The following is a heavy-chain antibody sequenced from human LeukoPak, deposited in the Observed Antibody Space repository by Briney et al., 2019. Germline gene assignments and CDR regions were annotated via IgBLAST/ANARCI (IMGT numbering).Heavy chain of an antibody. J-gene: IGHJ4*02. Sequence: GSLRLSCAVSGFSVSGYWMTWVRQAPGKGLEWVANIKQDGSEKNYVDSVKGRFTISRDNAENSLFLQMNSLRAEDTAVYYCARAVGPFDYWGQGTLVTVSS. CDR1: GFSVSGYW. CDR3: ARAVGPFDY. CDR2: IKQDGSEK. D-gene: IGHD1-26*01. V-gene: IGHV3-7*01.